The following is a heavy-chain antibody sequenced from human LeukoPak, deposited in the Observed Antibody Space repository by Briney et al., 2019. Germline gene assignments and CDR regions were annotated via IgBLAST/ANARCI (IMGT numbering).Heavy chain of an antibody. CDR3: ARGGAYGSGNHYRGGAFDI. CDR1: GFSVSDNY. D-gene: IGHD3-10*01. Sequence: SGGSLRLSCATSGFSVSDNYMTWVRQAPGKGLEWVSVIYRGGSTYYADSVKGRFTIPRDNSKNMVYLQMNSLRVEDTAVYYCARGGAYGSGNHYRGGAFDIWGQGTMVTVSS. CDR2: IYRGGST. J-gene: IGHJ3*02. V-gene: IGHV3-53*01.